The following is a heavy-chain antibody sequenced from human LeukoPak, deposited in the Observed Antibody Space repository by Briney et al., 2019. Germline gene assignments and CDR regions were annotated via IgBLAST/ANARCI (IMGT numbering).Heavy chain of an antibody. CDR3: ARSQSLGY. J-gene: IGHJ4*02. Sequence: GGSLRLSCAASGFTFSSYWMSWVRQAPGKGLECVANIKHDGSDKYYVDSVKGRFTISRDNAENSLYLQMNSLRAEDTAMYYCARSQSLGYWGQGTLVTVSS. CDR2: IKHDGSDK. CDR1: GFTFSSYW. V-gene: IGHV3-7*04.